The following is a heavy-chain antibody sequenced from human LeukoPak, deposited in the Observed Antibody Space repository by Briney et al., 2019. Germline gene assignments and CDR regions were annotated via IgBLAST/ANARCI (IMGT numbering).Heavy chain of an antibody. Sequence: PGESLKISCKGSGYSFTNYWIGWVRQMPGKGLEWMGIIYPGDSDTTYNPSFQGQVTISADKSISTAYLQWSSLKASDTAIYYCARRVHRVGSYSSHADHWGQGTLVTVSS. CDR1: GYSFTNYW. J-gene: IGHJ1*01. D-gene: IGHD1-26*01. CDR2: IYPGDSDT. V-gene: IGHV5-51*01. CDR3: ARRVHRVGSYSSHADH.